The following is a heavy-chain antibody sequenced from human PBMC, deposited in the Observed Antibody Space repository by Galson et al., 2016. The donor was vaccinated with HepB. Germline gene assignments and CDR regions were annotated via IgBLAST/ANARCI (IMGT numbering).Heavy chain of an antibody. CDR1: GFSLSSYS. CDR3: ARDRGYCSSTRCYGVYYGMDV. CDR2: ISSSSSYI. D-gene: IGHD2-2*01. V-gene: IGHV3-21*01. Sequence: SLRLSCAASGFSLSSYSMNWVRQAPGKGLEYVSSISSSSSYIYYPDSAKGRFTISRDNAKDSLYLQMNSLRAEDTAVYYCARDRGYCSSTRCYGVYYGMDVWGQGTTVTVSS. J-gene: IGHJ6*02.